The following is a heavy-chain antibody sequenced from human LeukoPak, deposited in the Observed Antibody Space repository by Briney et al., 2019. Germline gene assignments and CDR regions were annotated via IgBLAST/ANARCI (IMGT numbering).Heavy chain of an antibody. D-gene: IGHD5-18*01. V-gene: IGHV7-4-1*02. CDR3: GRDPKLGIRGYTYGYIDH. J-gene: IGHJ4*02. CDR1: GYTFTSYG. Sequence: ASVKVSCKASGYTFTSYGISWVRQAPGQGLEWMGWINTSTGNPSYAQGFFTGRYVFSLDTSASTAYLQINGLKADDTAVYYCGRDPKLGIRGYTYGYIDHWGQGTLLTVAS. CDR2: INTSTGNP.